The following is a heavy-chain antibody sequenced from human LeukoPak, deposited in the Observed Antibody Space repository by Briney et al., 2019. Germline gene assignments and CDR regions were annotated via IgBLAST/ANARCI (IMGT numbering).Heavy chain of an antibody. V-gene: IGHV1-2*02. Sequence: ASVKVSCKASGYTFTAYYIHWMRQAPGQAFEWLGWINPKSGGTHYAQRFQGRVTMTRDTSINTAYMDLRRLKSDDTAIYLCVKSAGDYGHYDWFDLWGQGTLVTVSS. CDR2: INPKSGGT. CDR3: VKSAGDYGHYDWFDL. D-gene: IGHD4-17*01. J-gene: IGHJ5*02. CDR1: GYTFTAYY.